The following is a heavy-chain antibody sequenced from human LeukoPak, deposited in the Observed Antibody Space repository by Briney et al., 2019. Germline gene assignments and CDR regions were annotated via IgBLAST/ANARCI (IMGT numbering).Heavy chain of an antibody. Sequence: PGGSLRLSCAGSGFTLSSYWMHWVRQGPGKGLVWVSRIYSEGSRTTYADSVKGRFTISRDNAKNTLYLQMNSLRAEDTAVYYCYVSGSYLREVDAFDIWGQGTMVTVSS. CDR3: YVSGSYLREVDAFDI. J-gene: IGHJ3*02. CDR1: GFTLSSYW. V-gene: IGHV3-74*01. CDR2: IYSEGSRT. D-gene: IGHD3-10*01.